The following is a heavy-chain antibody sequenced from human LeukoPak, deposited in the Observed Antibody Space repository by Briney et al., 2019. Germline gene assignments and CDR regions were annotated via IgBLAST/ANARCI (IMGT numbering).Heavy chain of an antibody. Sequence: GGSLRLSCAASGFTFSSYSINWVRQAPGKGLEWVSHISSSGRTIYYADSVKGRFSISRDNAKNSLYLQMNSLRVEDTAVYYCTSAGGNKPYRGQGTLVTVAS. V-gene: IGHV3-48*04. CDR1: GFTFSSYS. D-gene: IGHD4-23*01. J-gene: IGHJ4*02. CDR2: ISSSGRTI. CDR3: TSAGGNKPY.